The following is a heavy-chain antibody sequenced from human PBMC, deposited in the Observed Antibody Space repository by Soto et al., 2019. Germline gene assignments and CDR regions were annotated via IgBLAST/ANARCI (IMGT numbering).Heavy chain of an antibody. J-gene: IGHJ4*02. D-gene: IGHD3-16*02. Sequence: SETLSLTCTVSGGSISSYYWSWIRQPPGKGLEWIGYIYYSGSTNYNPSLKSRVTISVDTSKNQFSLELSSVTAADTAVYYCARGRDYDYVWGSYRSGAYYFDYWGQGTLVTVSS. CDR1: GGSISSYY. V-gene: IGHV4-59*01. CDR3: ARGRDYDYVWGSYRSGAYYFDY. CDR2: IYYSGST.